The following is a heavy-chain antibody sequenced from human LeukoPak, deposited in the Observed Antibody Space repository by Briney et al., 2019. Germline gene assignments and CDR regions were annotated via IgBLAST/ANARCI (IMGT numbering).Heavy chain of an antibody. CDR3: VREESGGYFDY. V-gene: IGHV1-46*01. CDR2: ITPSVDTT. CDR1: GYTFTNYL. Sequence: ASVKVSCRASGYTFTNYLLHWVRQAPGQGLEWVGRITPSVDTTNYAQKFRDRVTMTRDTSTSTVYMELSSLRSEDTAVYHCVREESGGYFDYWGQGTLVTVSS. D-gene: IGHD2-8*02. J-gene: IGHJ4*02.